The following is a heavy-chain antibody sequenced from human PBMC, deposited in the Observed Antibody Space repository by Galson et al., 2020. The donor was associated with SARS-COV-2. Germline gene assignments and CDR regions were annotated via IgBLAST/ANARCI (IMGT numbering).Heavy chain of an antibody. V-gene: IGHV4-59*08. J-gene: IGHJ3*02. Sequence: SQTLSLTCTVSGGSISSYYWSWIRQPPGKGLEWIGYIYYSGSTNYNPSLKSRVTISVDTSKNQFSLKLSSVTAADTAVYYCARQALGDIVVVPAAISAFDIWGQGTMVTVSS. CDR2: IYYSGST. CDR3: ARQALGDIVVVPAAISAFDI. CDR1: GGSISSYY. D-gene: IGHD2-2*01.